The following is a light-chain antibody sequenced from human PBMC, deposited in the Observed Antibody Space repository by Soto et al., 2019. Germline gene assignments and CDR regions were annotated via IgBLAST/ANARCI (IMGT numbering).Light chain of an antibody. CDR1: SSDVGGYNF. Sequence: QSALTQPASVSGSPGQSITISCTGTSSDVGGYNFVSWYQQHPGKAPKLMIYAVSNRPSGVSNRFSGSKSGNTASLTISGLQAEDEADYYCSSYASSSPVVFGGRTKRTVL. J-gene: IGLJ3*02. CDR3: SSYASSSPVV. V-gene: IGLV2-14*01. CDR2: AVS.